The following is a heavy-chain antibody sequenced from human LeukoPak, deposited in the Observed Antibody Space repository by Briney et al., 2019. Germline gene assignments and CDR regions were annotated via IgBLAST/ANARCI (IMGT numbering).Heavy chain of an antibody. CDR2: IYGGGNT. CDR3: ATGGRSGMAFDF. CDR1: GLIASTNY. Sequence: PGGSLTLSCSFSGLIASTNYMAWVRQAPGKGLQWISFIYGGGNTLYADSVMGRFSISRDNPKTTLYLQMNSQRAEDTAVYYCATGGRSGMAFDFWGQGTLVTVSS. D-gene: IGHD5-24*01. J-gene: IGHJ4*02. V-gene: IGHV3-53*01.